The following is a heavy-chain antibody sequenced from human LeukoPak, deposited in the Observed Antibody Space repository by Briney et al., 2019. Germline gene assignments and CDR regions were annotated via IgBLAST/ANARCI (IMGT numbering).Heavy chain of an antibody. CDR1: GDSVSSNSAD. Sequence: SQTLSLTCAISGDSVSSNSADWNWIRQSPSRGLEWLGRTYYRSKWYHDYAISVKSRITIDPDTSKNQFSLQLNSVTPEDTAVYYCASGVRSGGFDYWGQGTLVTVSS. J-gene: IGHJ4*02. D-gene: IGHD3-16*01. V-gene: IGHV6-1*01. CDR3: ASGVRSGGFDY. CDR2: TYYRSKWYH.